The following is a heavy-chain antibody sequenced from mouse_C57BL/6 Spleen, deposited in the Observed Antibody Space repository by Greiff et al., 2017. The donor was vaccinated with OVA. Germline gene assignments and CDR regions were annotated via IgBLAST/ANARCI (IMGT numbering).Heavy chain of an antibody. Sequence: QVQLKQSGPELVKPGASVKISCKASGYAFSSSWMNWVKQRPGKGLEWIGRIYPGDGDTNYNGKFKGKATLTADKSSSTAYMQLSSLTSEDSAVYFCARPPVYSNYEEDYYAMDYWGQGTSVTVSS. CDR3: ARPPVYSNYEEDYYAMDY. D-gene: IGHD2-5*01. CDR2: IYPGDGDT. V-gene: IGHV1-82*01. J-gene: IGHJ4*01. CDR1: GYAFSSSW.